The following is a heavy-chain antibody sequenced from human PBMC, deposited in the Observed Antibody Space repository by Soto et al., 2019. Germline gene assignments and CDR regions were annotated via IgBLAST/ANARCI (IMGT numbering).Heavy chain of an antibody. V-gene: IGHV2-5*02. J-gene: IGHJ4*02. D-gene: IGHD2-15*01. CDR2: IYWDDDK. CDR3: AHRPSYCSGGSCYSGFDY. CDR1: GFPLSTSGVG. Sequence: QITLKESGPTLVKPTQTLTLTCTFSGFPLSTSGVGVGWIRQPPGQALEWLALIYWDDDKRYSPSLKSRLTITKDTSKNQVVLTMTNMDPVDTATYYCAHRPSYCSGGSCYSGFDYWGQGTLVTVSS.